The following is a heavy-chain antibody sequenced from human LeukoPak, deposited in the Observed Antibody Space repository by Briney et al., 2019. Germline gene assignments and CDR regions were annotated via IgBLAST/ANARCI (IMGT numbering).Heavy chain of an antibody. CDR2: ISYSGNT. V-gene: IGHV4-39*01. CDR1: GGSIISSDYH. J-gene: IGHJ3*02. Sequence: SETLSLTCTVSGGSIISSDYHWGWVRQPPGKGLEWIGTISYSGNTDYNPSLRSRVTISVDTSNNQFSLRLGSVTAADTAIYHCARHCCSAPSRRVFDIWGQGTMVTVSS. CDR3: ARHCCSAPSRRVFDI. D-gene: IGHD2-15*01.